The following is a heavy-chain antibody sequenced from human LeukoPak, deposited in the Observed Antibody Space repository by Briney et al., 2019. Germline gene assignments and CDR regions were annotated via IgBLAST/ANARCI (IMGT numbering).Heavy chain of an antibody. Sequence: SETLSLTCAVYGGSFSGYYWSWIRQPPGKGLEWIGGINHSGSTNYNPSLKSRVTISVDTSKNQFSLKLSSVTAADTAVYYCARSIVVVPAANSYYFDYWGQGTLVTVSS. D-gene: IGHD2-2*01. CDR3: ARSIVVVPAANSYYFDY. V-gene: IGHV4-34*01. J-gene: IGHJ4*02. CDR2: INHSGST. CDR1: GGSFSGYY.